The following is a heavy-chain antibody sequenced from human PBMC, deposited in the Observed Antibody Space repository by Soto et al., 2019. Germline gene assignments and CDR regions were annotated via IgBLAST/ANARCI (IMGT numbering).Heavy chain of an antibody. J-gene: IGHJ6*02. D-gene: IGHD2-15*01. CDR1: GFTVSTNY. CDR3: VVEDLGMEV. CDR2: IYSNGNT. Sequence: GGSLRLSCAASGFTVSTNYRTWVRQTPGKGLEWVSIIYSNGNTYYADSVKGRFTISRDKSKSTQELQMNSLRVNDTAVYYCVVEDLGMEVWVQGTTVTVSS. V-gene: IGHV3-53*01.